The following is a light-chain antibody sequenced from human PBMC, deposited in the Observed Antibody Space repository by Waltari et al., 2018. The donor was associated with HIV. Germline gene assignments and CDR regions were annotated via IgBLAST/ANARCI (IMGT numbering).Light chain of an antibody. V-gene: IGKV1-33*01. CDR3: QQYDNVPPT. CDR1: QDISNY. Sequence: DIQMTQSPSSLSESVGDRVTITCQASQDISNYLNWYQQKPGKAPKLLIFDASNLETGVPSRLSGSGSGTDFTFTISSLQPEDIATYYCQQYDNVPPTFGGGTKVEIK. CDR2: DAS. J-gene: IGKJ4*01.